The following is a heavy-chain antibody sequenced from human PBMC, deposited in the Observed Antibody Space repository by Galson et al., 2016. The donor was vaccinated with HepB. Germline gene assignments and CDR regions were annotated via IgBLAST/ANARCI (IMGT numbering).Heavy chain of an antibody. CDR3: AKDSGSHPGY. CDR1: GDSVSSSNW. V-gene: IGHV4-4*02. D-gene: IGHD1-26*01. CDR2: IYHSGST. J-gene: IGHJ4*02. Sequence: SETLSLTCTVSGDSVSSSNWWGWVRQPPGKGLEWIGEIYHSGSTNYNPSLKTRVTISVAKSKNQFSLTLTSVTAADTAVYYCAKDSGSHPGYWGQGTLVTVSS.